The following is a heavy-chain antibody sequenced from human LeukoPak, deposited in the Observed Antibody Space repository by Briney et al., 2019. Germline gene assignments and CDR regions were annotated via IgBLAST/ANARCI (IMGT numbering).Heavy chain of an antibody. V-gene: IGHV3-48*01. CDR3: ASGYYDSSGFDY. Sequence: GGSLRLSCAASGFTFSSYSMSWVRQAPGKGLEWVSSISSSTSTIYYADSVKGRFTISRDNAKNSLYLQMNSPRAEDTAVYYCASGYYDSSGFDYWGQGTLVTVSS. D-gene: IGHD3-22*01. CDR2: ISSSTSTI. CDR1: GFTFSSYS. J-gene: IGHJ4*02.